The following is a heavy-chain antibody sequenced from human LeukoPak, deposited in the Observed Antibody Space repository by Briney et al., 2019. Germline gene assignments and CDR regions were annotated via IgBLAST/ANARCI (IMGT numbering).Heavy chain of an antibody. CDR1: GFPLSSSW. D-gene: IGHD3-10*01. V-gene: IGHV3-74*01. J-gene: IGHJ4*02. Sequence: GGTVRLFCAAWGFPLSSSWMHWVPEAPGKGLVWFSRINSDGSRTNYADSVKGRFTISRDNGKSALYLQMNSLRADDTGVYYCSRGGSPFYWGQGTLVTVSS. CDR3: SRGGSPFY. CDR2: INSDGSRT.